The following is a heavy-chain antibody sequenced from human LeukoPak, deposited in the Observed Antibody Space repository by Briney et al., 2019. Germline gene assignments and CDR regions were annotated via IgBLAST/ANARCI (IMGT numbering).Heavy chain of an antibody. CDR1: GYIFTNYY. V-gene: IGHV1-46*01. CDR2: INPSGGST. D-gene: IGHD3-22*01. Sequence: ASVKVSCKASGYIFTNYYMHWVRQAPGQGLEWMGIINPSGGSTSYAQKFQGRVTMTRDTSTGTVYMELSSLRSEDTAVYYCARAYYYDSSGYYPFDYWGQGTLVTVSS. CDR3: ARAYYYDSSGYYPFDY. J-gene: IGHJ4*02.